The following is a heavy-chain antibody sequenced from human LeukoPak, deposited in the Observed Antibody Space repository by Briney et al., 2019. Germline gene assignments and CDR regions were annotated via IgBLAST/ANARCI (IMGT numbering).Heavy chain of an antibody. Sequence: PGGSLRLSCAASGFTFSSCAMSWVRQAPGKGLEWVRQAPGKGLEWVSAISGSGGSTYYADSVKGRFTISRENSQNTLYLQMDSLRAEDTAVYYCAKDGYGVLDYWGQGTLVTVSS. CDR2: ISGSGGST. J-gene: IGHJ4*02. CDR1: GFTFSSCA. V-gene: IGHV3-23*01. D-gene: IGHD4-17*01. CDR3: AKDGYGVLDY.